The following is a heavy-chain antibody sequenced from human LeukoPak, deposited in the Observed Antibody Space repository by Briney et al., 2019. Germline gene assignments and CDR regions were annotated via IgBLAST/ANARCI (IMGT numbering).Heavy chain of an antibody. CDR2: INHSRSI. D-gene: IGHD6-19*01. CDR1: GGSFSGYY. Sequence: SETLSLTCAVYGGSFSGYYWSWIRQPPGKGLGWIGEINHSRSINYNPSLKSRVTISIDTSKNQFSLKLSSVTAADTAVYYCARSSGWYERYYYYYYMDVWGKGTTVTVSS. V-gene: IGHV4-34*01. CDR3: ARSSGWYERYYYYYYMDV. J-gene: IGHJ6*03.